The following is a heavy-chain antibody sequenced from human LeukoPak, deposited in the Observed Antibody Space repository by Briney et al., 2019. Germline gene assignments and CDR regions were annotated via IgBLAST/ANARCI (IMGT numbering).Heavy chain of an antibody. CDR3: AKLRSSTITAAGHS. CDR2: LTGSGDNT. V-gene: IGHV3-23*01. J-gene: IGHJ4*02. CDR1: GFTFSSYE. Sequence: PGGSLRLSCAASGFTFSSYEMNWVRQAPGKGLEWVSVLTGSGDNTYYADSVKGRFTISRDNSKNTVYLQINSLRAGDTAIYYCAKLRSSTITAAGHSWGQGTLVTVSS. D-gene: IGHD6-13*01.